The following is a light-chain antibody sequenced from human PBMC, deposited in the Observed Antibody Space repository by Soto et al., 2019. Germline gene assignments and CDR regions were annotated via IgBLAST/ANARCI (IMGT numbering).Light chain of an antibody. CDR2: AAS. CDR3: QQSYSTLRT. Sequence: DIQMTQSPSSLSASVGDRVTITCRASQSISSYLNWYQQKPGKAPKLLIYAASSLQSGVPSRFSGSGSGTDFTLTISSLQPEDCATSYCQQSYSTLRTFGKGTKLEIK. V-gene: IGKV1-39*01. CDR1: QSISSY. J-gene: IGKJ2*01.